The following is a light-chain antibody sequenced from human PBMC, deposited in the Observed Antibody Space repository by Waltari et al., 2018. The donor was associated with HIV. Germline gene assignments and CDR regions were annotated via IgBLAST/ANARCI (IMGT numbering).Light chain of an antibody. CDR3: CSYAGSYTRYV. CDR1: SSDVGGYNS. CDR2: NVS. Sequence: QSALTQPRSVSGSLGQSVTFSCTGTSSDVGGYNSVSWYPQHPGKAPKLMIYNVSKRPSGVPDRFSGSKSGNTASLTISGLQAEDEADYYCCSYAGSYTRYVFGAGTKVTVL. V-gene: IGLV2-11*01. J-gene: IGLJ1*01.